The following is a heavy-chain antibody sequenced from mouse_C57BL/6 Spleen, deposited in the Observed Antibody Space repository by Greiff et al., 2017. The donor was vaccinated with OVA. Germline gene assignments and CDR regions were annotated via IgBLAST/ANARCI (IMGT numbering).Heavy chain of an antibody. CDR3: AGITTVAAPFAY. J-gene: IGHJ3*01. CDR1: GYTFTSYW. Sequence: VQLQQPGAELVKPGASVKLSCKASGYTFTSYWMQWVKQRPGQGLEWIGEIDPSDSYTNYNQKFKGKATLTVDTSSSTAYMQLSSLTSEDSAVYYCAGITTVAAPFAYWGQGTLVTVSA. CDR2: IDPSDSYT. D-gene: IGHD1-1*01. V-gene: IGHV1-50*01.